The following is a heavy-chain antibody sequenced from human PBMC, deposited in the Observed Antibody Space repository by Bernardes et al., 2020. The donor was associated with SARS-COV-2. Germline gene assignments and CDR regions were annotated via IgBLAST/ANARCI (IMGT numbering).Heavy chain of an antibody. Sequence: SETLSLTCTVSGGSISSYYWSWIRQPPGKGLEWIGYIYYSGSTNYNPSLKSRVTISVDTSKNQFSLKLSSVTAADTAVYYCASYDSSGWPTFDYWGQGTLVTVSS. CDR3: ASYDSSGWPTFDY. CDR1: GGSISSYY. D-gene: IGHD6-19*01. CDR2: IYYSGST. V-gene: IGHV4-59*01. J-gene: IGHJ4*02.